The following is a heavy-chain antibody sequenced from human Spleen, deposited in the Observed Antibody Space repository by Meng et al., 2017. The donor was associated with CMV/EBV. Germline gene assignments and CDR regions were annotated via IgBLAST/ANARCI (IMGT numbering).Heavy chain of an antibody. V-gene: IGHV1-24*01. J-gene: IGHJ6*02. CDR1: GYTLSDLS. CDR2: FDPEDGEM. D-gene: IGHD1-26*01. CDR3: ARTSGSYYYYGMDV. Sequence: ASVKVSCKVSGYTLSDLSIHWVRQAPGKGLEWMGGFDPEDGEMINTQRFQGRVTMTEDTTADTAYMELSSLRSDDTAVYYCARTSGSYYYYGMDVWGQGTTVTVSS.